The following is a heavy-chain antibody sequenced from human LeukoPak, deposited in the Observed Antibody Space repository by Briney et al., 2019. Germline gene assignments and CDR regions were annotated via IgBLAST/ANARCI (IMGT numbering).Heavy chain of an antibody. CDR1: GFTLSDYY. CDR2: ISSTKDRTG. Sequence: GGSLRLSCAASGFTLSDYYMTWIRQAPGKGLQWVSYISSTKDRTGSYADSVTGRFTIARDNARNSMFLQMNNLRAEDTAVYFCGRGRLRPTSPGDYWGQGTLVTVSS. J-gene: IGHJ4*02. D-gene: IGHD2-2*01. CDR3: GRGRLRPTSPGDY. V-gene: IGHV3-11*01.